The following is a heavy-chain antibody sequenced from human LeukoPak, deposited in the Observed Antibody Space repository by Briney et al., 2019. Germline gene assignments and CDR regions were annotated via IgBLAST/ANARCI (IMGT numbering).Heavy chain of an antibody. CDR1: GFSLSTSGVG. CDR3: AHTQGNSGYRDSHFDY. Sequence: SGPTLVKPTQTLTLTCTFSGFSLSTSGVGVGWIRQPPGKALEWLALIYWNDDKRYSPSLKSRLTITKDTSKNQVVLTMTNMDPVDTATYYCAHTQGNSGYRDSHFDYWGQGTLVTVSS. CDR2: IYWNDDK. J-gene: IGHJ4*02. D-gene: IGHD5-12*01. V-gene: IGHV2-5*01.